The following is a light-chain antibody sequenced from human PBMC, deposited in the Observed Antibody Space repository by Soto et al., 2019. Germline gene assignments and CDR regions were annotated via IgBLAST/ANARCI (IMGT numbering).Light chain of an antibody. CDR2: ANI. Sequence: QSVLTQPPSVSVAPGQRVTISCTGSGSNIGAGYDVHWCQQLPGTAPKLLIFANINRPSGVPDRFSGSKSGTSASLAITGLRAEDEADYYCQSYDSSPSGYVFGTGTKVTVL. CDR3: QSYDSSPSGYV. V-gene: IGLV1-40*01. CDR1: GSNIGAGYD. J-gene: IGLJ1*01.